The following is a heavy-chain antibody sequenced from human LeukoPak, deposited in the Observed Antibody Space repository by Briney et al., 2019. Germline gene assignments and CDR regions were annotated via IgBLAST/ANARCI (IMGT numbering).Heavy chain of an antibody. CDR1: GYTFTSYG. CDR3: ARAHLHGIVGATPGDY. D-gene: IGHD1-26*01. V-gene: IGHV1-18*01. J-gene: IGHJ4*02. Sequence: ASVKVSCKASGYTFTSYGISWVRQAPGQGLEWMGWISAYNGNTNYAQKLQGRVTMTTDTSTSTAYMELRSLRSDDTAVYYCARAHLHGIVGATPGDYWGQGTLVTVSS. CDR2: ISAYNGNT.